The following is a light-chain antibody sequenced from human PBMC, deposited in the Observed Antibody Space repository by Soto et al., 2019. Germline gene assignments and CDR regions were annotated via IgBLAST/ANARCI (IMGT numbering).Light chain of an antibody. J-gene: IGLJ2*01. CDR3: SSYSTTSSPPFL. Sequence: QSALTQPASVSGSPGQSITISCTGTRSDVGRYNYVSWYQQHPGKAPKLMIYEVTNRPSGVSVRFSGSKSGNTSSLTISGLQAEDEADYYYSSYSTTSSPPFLFGGGTKLTVL. CDR2: EVT. V-gene: IGLV2-14*01. CDR1: RSDVGRYNY.